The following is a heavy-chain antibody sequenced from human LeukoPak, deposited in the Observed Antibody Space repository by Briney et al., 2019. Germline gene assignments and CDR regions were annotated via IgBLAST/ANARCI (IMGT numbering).Heavy chain of an antibody. CDR2: AYYSGNT. D-gene: IGHD4/OR15-4a*01. V-gene: IGHV4-59*02. CDR3: AISYGAYVLDS. CDR1: GASVTNHY. J-gene: IGHJ5*01. Sequence: SETLSLTCTVSGASVTNHYCTWIRQPPGERLEWIGYAYYSGNTKYHPSLKSRVTISVDSSNNQFSLRLSSITAADPALYSCAISYGAYVLDSWGQGTLVIVSS.